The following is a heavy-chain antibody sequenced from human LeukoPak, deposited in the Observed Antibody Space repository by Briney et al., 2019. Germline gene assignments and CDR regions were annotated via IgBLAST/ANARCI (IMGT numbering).Heavy chain of an antibody. V-gene: IGHV3-53*01. CDR2: IYSGGGT. J-gene: IGHJ6*03. Sequence: PGGSLRLSCAASGFTVSSNYMSWVRQAPGKGLEWVSVIYSGGGTYYADSVKGRFTISRDNSKNTLHLQMNSLKTEDTAVYYCTTERGSSSWEYYYYYYMDVWGKGTTVTVSS. CDR1: GFTVSSNY. D-gene: IGHD6-13*01. CDR3: TTERGSSSWEYYYYYYMDV.